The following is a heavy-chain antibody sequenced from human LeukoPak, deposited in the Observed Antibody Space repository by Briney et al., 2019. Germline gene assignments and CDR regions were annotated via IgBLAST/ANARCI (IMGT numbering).Heavy chain of an antibody. CDR1: GGSFTLYY. V-gene: IGHV4-4*07. J-gene: IGHJ6*03. Sequence: SETLSLTCTVSGGSFTLYYWTWIRQPAGKGLEWIGRIYTSGSTNYNPSLKSRVNMSVDTSKNQFSLKLRSVTAADTAVYYCARLYGSVYDYYMDVWGKGTTVIVS. CDR2: IYTSGST. CDR3: ARLYGSVYDYYMDV. D-gene: IGHD3-10*01.